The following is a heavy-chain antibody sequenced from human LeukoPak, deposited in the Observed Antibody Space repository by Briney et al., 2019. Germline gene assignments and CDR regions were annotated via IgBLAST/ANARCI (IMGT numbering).Heavy chain of an antibody. CDR2: ISYDGSNK. Sequence: PGRSLRLSCAASGFTFSSYGMHWVRQAPGKGLEWVAVISYDGSNKYYADSVKGRFTISRDNSKNTLYLQMNSLRAEDTAVYYCAKDIDFDYWGQGTLVTASS. J-gene: IGHJ4*02. V-gene: IGHV3-30*18. CDR1: GFTFSSYG. CDR3: AKDIDFDY.